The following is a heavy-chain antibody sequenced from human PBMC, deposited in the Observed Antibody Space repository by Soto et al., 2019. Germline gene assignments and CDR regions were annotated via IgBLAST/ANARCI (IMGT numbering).Heavy chain of an antibody. CDR2: FSGSGGST. CDR1: GFTFSNFA. J-gene: IGHJ5*02. D-gene: IGHD3-3*01. Sequence: GGSLRLSYAASGFTFSNFAMSRDRQAPGKGLEWVSTFSGSGGSTYYADSVKGRFTISRDNSKNTLYLQMNSMRAEDTVVYYCAKDRSFTTPPGWFDPWGQGTLVTVSS. V-gene: IGHV3-23*01. CDR3: AKDRSFTTPPGWFDP.